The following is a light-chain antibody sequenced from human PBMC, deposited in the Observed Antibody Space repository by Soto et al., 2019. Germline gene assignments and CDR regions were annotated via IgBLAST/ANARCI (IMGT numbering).Light chain of an antibody. CDR1: QSVSSAY. Sequence: EIVLTQSPGTLSLSPGERATLSCRASQSVSSAYLGWYQHKPGPPPTLLIYAASSRVTGIPGRFSGSGSGTDFTLTISRLEPEDFAVYYCQQYGSSSPWTFGQGTKVEIK. V-gene: IGKV3-20*01. CDR3: QQYGSSSPWT. J-gene: IGKJ1*01. CDR2: AAS.